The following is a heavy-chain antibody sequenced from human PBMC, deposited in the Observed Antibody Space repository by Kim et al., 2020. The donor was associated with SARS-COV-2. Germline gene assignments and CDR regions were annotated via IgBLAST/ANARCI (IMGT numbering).Heavy chain of an antibody. CDR2: IKQDGSEK. Sequence: GGSLRLSCAASGFTFSTYWMSWVRQAPGKGLEWVANIKQDGSEKYYVDSVKGRFTISRDNAKNSLYLHVNSLRAEDPAVYYCAREMVVRGVSPRYYYYGMDVWSQETTVTVSS. CDR1: GFTFSTYW. D-gene: IGHD3-10*01. J-gene: IGHJ6*02. V-gene: IGHV3-7*01. CDR3: AREMVVRGVSPRYYYYGMDV.